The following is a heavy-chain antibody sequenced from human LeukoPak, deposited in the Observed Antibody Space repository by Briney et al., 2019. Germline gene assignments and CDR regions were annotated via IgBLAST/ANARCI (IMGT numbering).Heavy chain of an antibody. CDR3: ARGPYSSGWSPSYYFDY. CDR1: GFTFSRYW. V-gene: IGHV3-7*01. D-gene: IGHD6-19*01. J-gene: IGHJ4*02. Sequence: GGSLRLSCAASGFTFSRYWMTWVRQAPGKGLEWVANIKQGGSEKYYVDSVKGRFTISRDNAKNSLYLQMNSLRAEDTAVYYCARGPYSSGWSPSYYFDYWGQGTLVTVSS. CDR2: IKQGGSEK.